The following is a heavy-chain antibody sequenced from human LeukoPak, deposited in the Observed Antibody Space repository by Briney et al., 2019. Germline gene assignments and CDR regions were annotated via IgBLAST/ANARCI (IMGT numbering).Heavy chain of an antibody. CDR3: AKEMDTDLFDY. Sequence: ASVKVSCKASGGTFSSYAISWVRQAPGQGLEWMGWINPNSGGTNYAQKFQGRVTMTRDTSISTAYMELSRLRSDDTAVYYCAKEMDTDLFDYWGQGTLVTVSS. V-gene: IGHV1-2*02. D-gene: IGHD5-24*01. CDR2: INPNSGGT. J-gene: IGHJ4*02. CDR1: GGTFSSYA.